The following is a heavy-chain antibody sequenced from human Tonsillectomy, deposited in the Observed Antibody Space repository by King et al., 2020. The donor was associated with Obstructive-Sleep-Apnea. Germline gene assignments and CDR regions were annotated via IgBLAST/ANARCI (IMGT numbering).Heavy chain of an antibody. CDR1: GFAFSSYS. CDR3: ARADSSGPYFDY. Sequence: VQLVESGGGLVKPGGSLRLSCAASGFAFSSYSMNWVRQAPGKGREWVSSITSGSRYIYYANSLKGRFTISRDNAKNSLYLQMNSLRAEDTAVYYCARADSSGPYFDYWGQGTLVTVSS. V-gene: IGHV3-21*01. CDR2: ITSGSRYI. D-gene: IGHD3-22*01. J-gene: IGHJ4*02.